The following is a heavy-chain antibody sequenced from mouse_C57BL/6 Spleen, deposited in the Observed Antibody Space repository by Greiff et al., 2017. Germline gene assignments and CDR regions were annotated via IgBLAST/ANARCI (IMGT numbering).Heavy chain of an antibody. CDR2: IYPGSGNT. J-gene: IGHJ2*01. D-gene: IGHD2-2*01. CDR1: GYSFTSYY. CDR3: ARGGDDPFDY. V-gene: IGHV1-66*01. Sequence: VQLQQSGPELVKPGASVKLSCKASGYSFTSYYIHWVKQRPGQGLEWIGWIYPGSGNTQYNEKFKGNATLTADTSSSTAYMQRSSLTSEDSAVYYCARGGDDPFDYWGQGTTLTVSS.